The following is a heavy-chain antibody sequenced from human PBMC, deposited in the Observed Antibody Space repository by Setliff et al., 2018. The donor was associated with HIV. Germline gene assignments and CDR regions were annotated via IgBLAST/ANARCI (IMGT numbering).Heavy chain of an antibody. CDR1: GGSISSGSYS. CDR3: ARVDARSYYYYIDV. V-gene: IGHV4-61*09. Sequence: PSETLSLTCTVSGGSISSGSYSWSWIRQPAGKGLEWIGHIYTSGSTNYNLSLKSRVTISVDTSKNQFSLKLSSVTAADTAVYYCARVDARSYYYYIDVWGKGTTVTVSS. J-gene: IGHJ6*03. CDR2: IYTSGST.